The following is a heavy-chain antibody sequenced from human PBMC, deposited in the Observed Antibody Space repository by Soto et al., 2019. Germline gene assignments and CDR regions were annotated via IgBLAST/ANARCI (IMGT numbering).Heavy chain of an antibody. CDR2: ISGSGGST. Sequence: EVQLLESGGGLVQPGGSLRLSCAASGFTFSSYAMSWVRQAPGKGLEWVSAISGSGGSTYYADSVKGGFTISRDNSKNRLYRQSNSVSAEDTAVYYCAKEPPLPWGGDHVRDYGMDVWGQGTTVTVSS. CDR1: GFTFSSYA. CDR3: AKEPPLPWGGDHVRDYGMDV. D-gene: IGHD4-17*01. J-gene: IGHJ6*02. V-gene: IGHV3-23*01.